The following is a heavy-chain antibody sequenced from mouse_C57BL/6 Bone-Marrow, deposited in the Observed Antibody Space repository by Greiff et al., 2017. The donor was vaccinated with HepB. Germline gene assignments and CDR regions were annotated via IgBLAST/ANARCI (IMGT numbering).Heavy chain of an antibody. CDR3: AIYYYGSSYWYFDV. J-gene: IGHJ1*03. Sequence: QVQLQQPGAELVKPGASVKLSCKASGYTFTSYWMHWVKPRPGRGLEWIGRIAPPSGGTKYNEKFKSKATLTVDKPSSTAYMQLSSLTSEDSAVYYGAIYYYGSSYWYFDVWGTGTTVTVSS. CDR1: GYTFTSYW. D-gene: IGHD1-1*01. V-gene: IGHV1-72*01. CDR2: IAPPSGGT.